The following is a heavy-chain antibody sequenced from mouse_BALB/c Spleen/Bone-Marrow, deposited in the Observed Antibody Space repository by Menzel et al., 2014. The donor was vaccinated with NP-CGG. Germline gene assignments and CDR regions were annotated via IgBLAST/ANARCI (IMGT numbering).Heavy chain of an antibody. J-gene: IGHJ2*01. D-gene: IGHD3-3*01. Sequence: DLVKPGAPVKLSCKASGYTFTSYWINWIKQRPGRGLEWIGRIAPGSGSSYYNEMFKGKATLTVDTSSSTAYIQLSSLSSEDSAVYFCARGGLHYFDYWGQGTTLTVSS. CDR1: GYTFTSYW. CDR3: ARGGLHYFDY. V-gene: IGHV1S41*01. CDR2: IAPGSGSS.